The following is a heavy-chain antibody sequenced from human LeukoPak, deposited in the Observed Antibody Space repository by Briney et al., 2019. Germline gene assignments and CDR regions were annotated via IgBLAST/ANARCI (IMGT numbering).Heavy chain of an antibody. CDR2: IHTSGST. CDR3: ARDYYYGMDV. V-gene: IGHV4-61*09. CDR1: GVSISSGNYY. Sequence: SETLSLTCTVSGVSISSGNYYWSWIRQPAGKGLEWIGHIHTSGSTNYNPSLKSRVTISVDTSKNQFSLRLSSVTAADTAVYYCARDYYYGMDVWGQGTTVTVSS. J-gene: IGHJ6*02.